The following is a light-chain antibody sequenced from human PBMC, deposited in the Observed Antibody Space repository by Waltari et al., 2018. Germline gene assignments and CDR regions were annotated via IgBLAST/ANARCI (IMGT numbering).Light chain of an antibody. CDR2: EVS. J-gene: IGLJ1*01. CDR1: DSDVGAYDF. CDR3: SSYTTSSAPGV. Sequence: QSALTQPASVSGSPGQSITISCSGTDSDVGAYDFVSWYQQHPGKAPHLIIYEVSNRPSGVSNHFSASKSVNTASLTISGLQAEDEADYYCSSYTTSSAPGVFGTGTRVTVL. V-gene: IGLV2-14*01.